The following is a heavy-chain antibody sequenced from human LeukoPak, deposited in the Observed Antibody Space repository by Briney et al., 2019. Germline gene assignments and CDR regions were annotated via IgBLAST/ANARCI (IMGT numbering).Heavy chain of an antibody. V-gene: IGHV4-30-2*01. CDR3: ARGGIVVVPAAMGWFDP. D-gene: IGHD2-2*01. Sequence: SQTLSLTCAVSGGSISSGGYSWSWIRQPPGKGLEWIGYIYHSGSTYYNPSLKSRVTISVDRSKNQFSLKLSSVTAADTAVYYCARGGIVVVPAAMGWFDPWGQGTLVTVPS. CDR1: GGSISSGGYS. CDR2: IYHSGST. J-gene: IGHJ5*02.